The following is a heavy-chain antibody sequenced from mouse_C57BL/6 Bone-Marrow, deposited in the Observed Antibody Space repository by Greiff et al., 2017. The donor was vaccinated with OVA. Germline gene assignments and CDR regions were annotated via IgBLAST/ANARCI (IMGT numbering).Heavy chain of an antibody. Sequence: EVQLVESGGGLVKPGGSLKLSCAASGFTFSSYAMSWVRQTPEKRLEWVATISDGGSYTYYPDNVKGRFTISRDNAKNNLYLQMSHLKSEDTAMYYCARDSYYYGSSYVGYFDVWGTGTTVTVSS. CDR3: ARDSYYYGSSYVGYFDV. CDR1: GFTFSSYA. V-gene: IGHV5-4*01. D-gene: IGHD1-1*01. J-gene: IGHJ1*03. CDR2: ISDGGSYT.